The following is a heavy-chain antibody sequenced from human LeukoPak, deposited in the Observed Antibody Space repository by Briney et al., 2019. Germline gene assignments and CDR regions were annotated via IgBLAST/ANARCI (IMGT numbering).Heavy chain of an antibody. CDR1: GYTFTGYY. CDR3: ARDWWQLVLRVDDAFDI. V-gene: IGHV1-2*02. CDR2: INPNSGGT. J-gene: IGHJ3*02. D-gene: IGHD6-6*01. Sequence: GASVKVSCKASGYTFTGYYMHWVRQAPGQGLEWMGWINPNSGGTNYAQKFQGRVTMTRDTSISTAYMELRSLRSDDTAVYYCARDWWQLVLRVDDAFDIWGQGTMVTVSS.